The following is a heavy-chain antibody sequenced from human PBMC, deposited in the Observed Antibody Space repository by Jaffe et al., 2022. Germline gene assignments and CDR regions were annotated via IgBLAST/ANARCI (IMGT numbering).Heavy chain of an antibody. CDR2: ISWNSGSI. Sequence: EVQLVESGGGLVQPGRSLRLSCAASGFTFDDYAMHWVRQAPGKGLEWVSGISWNSGSIGYADSVKGRFTISRDNAKNSLYLQMNSLRAEDTALYYCAKDGRGYDFWSGYAGGVFDYWGQGTLVTVSS. J-gene: IGHJ4*02. CDR1: GFTFDDYA. CDR3: AKDGRGYDFWSGYAGGVFDY. D-gene: IGHD3-3*01. V-gene: IGHV3-9*01.